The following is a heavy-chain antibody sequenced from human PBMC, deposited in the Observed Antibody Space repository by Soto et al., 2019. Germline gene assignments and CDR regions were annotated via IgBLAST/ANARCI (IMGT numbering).Heavy chain of an antibody. D-gene: IGHD5-12*01. CDR1: GFTFSDYY. CDR2: ISSSGSTI. J-gene: IGHJ6*02. Sequence: AGGSLRLSCAASGFTFSDYYMSWIRQAPGKGLEWVSYISSSGSTIYYADSVKGRFTISRDNAKNSPYLQMNSLRAEDTAVYYCARGGPEMATNSNYYYGMDVWGQGTTVTVSS. CDR3: ARGGPEMATNSNYYYGMDV. V-gene: IGHV3-11*01.